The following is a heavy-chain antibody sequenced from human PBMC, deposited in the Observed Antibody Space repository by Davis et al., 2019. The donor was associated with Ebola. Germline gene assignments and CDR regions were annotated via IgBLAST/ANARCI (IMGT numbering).Heavy chain of an antibody. CDR2: ISGSGGST. J-gene: IGHJ6*03. D-gene: IGHD3-22*01. CDR1: GFTFSSYA. V-gene: IGHV3-23*01. CDR3: AGGRGYYDSSGYGSYYYYYMDV. Sequence: GESLKISCAASGFTFSSYAMSWVRQAPGKGLEWVSAISGSGGSTYYADSVKGRFTISRDNSKNTLYRQMNSLRAEDTAVYYCAGGRGYYDSSGYGSYYYYYMDVWGKGTTVTVSS.